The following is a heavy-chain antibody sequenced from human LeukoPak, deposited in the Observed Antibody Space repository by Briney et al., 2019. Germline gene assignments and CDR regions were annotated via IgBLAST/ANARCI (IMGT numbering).Heavy chain of an antibody. V-gene: IGHV1-18*01. CDR2: ISAYNGNT. D-gene: IGHD2-15*01. J-gene: IGHJ3*02. CDR1: GYTFTSYG. CDR3: ARDVVRIPLGHFDI. Sequence: ASVKVSCKASGYTFTSYGVSWVRQAPGQGLEWMGWISAYNGNTNYAQKLQGRVTMTTDTSTSTAYMELRSLRSDDTAVYYCARDVVRIPLGHFDIWGQGTMVTVSS.